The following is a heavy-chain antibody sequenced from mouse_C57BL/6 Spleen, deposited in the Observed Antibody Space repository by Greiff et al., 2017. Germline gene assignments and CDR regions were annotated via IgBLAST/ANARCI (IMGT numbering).Heavy chain of an antibody. V-gene: IGHV1-9*01. CDR3: ARDYYGSSYNFDY. CDR1: GYTFTGHC. J-gene: IGHJ2*01. CDR2: ILPGAGST. Sequence: QVQLQQSDAELMKPGASVKLSCKATGYTFTGHCIQWVKQRPGHGLEWIGDILPGAGSTNYNEKFKGKATFTADTSSNTAYMHLNRLTTEDSAIYDCARDYYGSSYNFDYWGQGTTLTVSA. D-gene: IGHD1-1*01.